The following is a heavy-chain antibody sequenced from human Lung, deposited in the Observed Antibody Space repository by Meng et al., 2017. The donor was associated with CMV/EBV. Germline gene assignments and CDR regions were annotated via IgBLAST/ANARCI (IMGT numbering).Heavy chain of an antibody. D-gene: IGHD6-13*01. CDR1: GGSFSGYY. CDR2: INHSGST. CDR3: ARTGEVAAAGYDY. Sequence: CAVYGGSFSGYYWSWIRQPPEKGLEWIGEINHSGSTNYNPSLKSRVTISVDTSKNQFSLKLSSVTAADTAVYYCARTGEVAAAGYDYWGQGTLVTVSS. V-gene: IGHV4-34*01. J-gene: IGHJ4*02.